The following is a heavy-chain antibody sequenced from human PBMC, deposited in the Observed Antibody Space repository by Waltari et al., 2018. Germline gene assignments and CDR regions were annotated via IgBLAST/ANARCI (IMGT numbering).Heavy chain of an antibody. D-gene: IGHD1-26*01. Sequence: EVQLVESGGGLVQPGGSLRLSCAASGFTFSSYWMSWVRQAPGKGLEWVANIKQDGSEKYYVDSVKGRFTISRDNAKNSLYLQMNSLRAEDTAVYYCARDDGLGIVGAKAFGAFDIWGQGTMVTVSS. CDR3: ARDDGLGIVGAKAFGAFDI. CDR1: GFTFSSYW. CDR2: IKQDGSEK. J-gene: IGHJ3*02. V-gene: IGHV3-7*01.